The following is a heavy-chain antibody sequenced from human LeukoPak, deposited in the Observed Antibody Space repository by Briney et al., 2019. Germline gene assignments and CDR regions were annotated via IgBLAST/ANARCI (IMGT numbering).Heavy chain of an antibody. D-gene: IGHD3-10*01. CDR3: ANCGFGELYGYYYYGMDV. J-gene: IGHJ6*04. CDR1: GFTFSSYA. V-gene: IGHV3-23*01. Sequence: GGSLRLSCAASGFTFSSYAMSWVRQAPGKGLEWVSAISGRGGSTYYADSVKGRFTISRDNSKNTLYLQMNSLRAEDTAVCYCANCGFGELYGYYYYGMDVWGKGTTVTVSS. CDR2: ISGRGGST.